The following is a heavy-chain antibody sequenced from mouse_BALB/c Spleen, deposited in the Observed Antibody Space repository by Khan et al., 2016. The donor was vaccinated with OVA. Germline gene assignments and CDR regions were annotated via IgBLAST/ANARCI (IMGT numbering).Heavy chain of an antibody. J-gene: IGHJ3*01. Sequence: EVQLEESGGGLVQPGGSMKLSCVVSGFTFSNYWMNWVRQSPEKGLEWVAEIRLKSHNYATHYAESVKGRFTIPRDDSKSSDNRQMNNLRAEDTAIYYCPSGFAYWGQGTLVTVSA. CDR3: PSGFAY. V-gene: IGHV6-6*02. CDR2: IRLKSHNYAT. CDR1: GFTFSNYW.